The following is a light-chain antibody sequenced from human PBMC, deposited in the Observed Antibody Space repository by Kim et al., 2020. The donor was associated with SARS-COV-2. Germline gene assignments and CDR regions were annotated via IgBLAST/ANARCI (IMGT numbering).Light chain of an antibody. V-gene: IGKV1-39*01. CDR3: QQSYSTLMYT. J-gene: IGKJ2*01. CDR1: QSISNY. Sequence: AAVGDRVTITCRASQSISNYLNWYQQKPGKAPKLLIYSASSLQSGVPSRFSGSGSGTDFTLTISSLQPEDFAAYYCQQSYSTLMYTFGQGTKLEI. CDR2: SAS.